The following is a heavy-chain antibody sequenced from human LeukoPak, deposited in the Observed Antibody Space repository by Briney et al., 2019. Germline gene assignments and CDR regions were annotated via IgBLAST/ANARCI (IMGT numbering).Heavy chain of an antibody. CDR1: GFPFSSYA. V-gene: IGHV3-23*01. CDR2: ISGSGGST. CDR3: ARDRERWFDP. Sequence: TGGSLRLSCAASGFPFSSYAMSWVRQAPGKGLEWVSAISGSGGSTYYADSVKGRFTISRDNFKNTLYLQMNSLRADDTAVYYCARDRERWFDPWGQGTLVTVSS. J-gene: IGHJ5*02.